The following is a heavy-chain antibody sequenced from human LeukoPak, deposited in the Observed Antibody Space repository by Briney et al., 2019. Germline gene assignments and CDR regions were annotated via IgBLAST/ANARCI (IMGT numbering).Heavy chain of an antibody. V-gene: IGHV3-53*01. J-gene: IGHJ4*02. D-gene: IGHD2-15*01. CDR3: ARDYCSGGTCYSGYGY. Sequence: QPGGSLRLSCAASGFTVSSNYMSWVRQAPGKGLEWVAVIYSGGSTHYADSVKGRFTISRDNSKNTLYLQMNSLRAEDTAVYYCARDYCSGGTCYSGYGYWGQGTLVTVSS. CDR2: IYSGGST. CDR1: GFTVSSNY.